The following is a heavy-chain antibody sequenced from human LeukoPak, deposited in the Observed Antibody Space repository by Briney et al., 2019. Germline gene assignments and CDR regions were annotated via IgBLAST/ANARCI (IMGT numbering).Heavy chain of an antibody. J-gene: IGHJ4*02. D-gene: IGHD2-21*02. V-gene: IGHV4-34*01. Sequence: PSETLSLTCAAYGGSFSGYDWSWIRQPPGKGLEWIGEINHSGSTNYNPSLKSRVTISVDTSKNQFSLKLSSVTAADTAVYYCAREAYCGGDCYSGTDYWGQGTLVTVSS. CDR3: AREAYCGGDCYSGTDY. CDR2: INHSGST. CDR1: GGSFSGYD.